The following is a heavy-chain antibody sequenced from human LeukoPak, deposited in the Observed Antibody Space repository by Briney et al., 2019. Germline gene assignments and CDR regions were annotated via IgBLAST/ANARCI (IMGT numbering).Heavy chain of an antibody. D-gene: IGHD3-10*01. Sequence: GGSLRLSCAASGFTFSSYGMHWVRQAPGKGLEWVAVISYDGSNKYYADSVKGRFTISRDNSKNTLYLQMNSLRAEDTAVYYCARDRGFGEFIYWVFDYWGQGTLVTVSS. J-gene: IGHJ4*02. CDR2: ISYDGSNK. CDR3: ARDRGFGEFIYWVFDY. V-gene: IGHV3-30*03. CDR1: GFTFSSYG.